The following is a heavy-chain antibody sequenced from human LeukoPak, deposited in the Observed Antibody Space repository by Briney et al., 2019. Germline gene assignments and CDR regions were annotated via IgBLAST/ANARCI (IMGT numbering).Heavy chain of an antibody. CDR3: ARFGWDGDYGRRYYYYMDV. CDR2: IYHSGST. D-gene: IGHD4-17*01. Sequence: SETLSLTCDVSGYSISSGYYWGWIRQPPGKGLEWIGSIYHSGSTYYNPSLKSRVTISVDTSKNQFSLKLSSVTAADTAVYYCARFGWDGDYGRRYYYYMDVWGKGTTVTVSS. J-gene: IGHJ6*03. CDR1: GYSISSGYY. V-gene: IGHV4-38-2*01.